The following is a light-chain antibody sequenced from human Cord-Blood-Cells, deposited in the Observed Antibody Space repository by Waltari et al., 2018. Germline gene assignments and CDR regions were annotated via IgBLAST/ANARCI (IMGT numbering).Light chain of an antibody. CDR3: QQYNNWLPLT. CDR2: GAS. V-gene: IGKV3D-15*01. Sequence: EIVMTQPPATLSVSPGERCTLSCRASQSVSSKSAWYQQKPGQAPRLLIYGASIRATGIPARFSGSGSGTEFTLAISSLQSEDFAVYYCQQYNNWLPLTFGGGTKVEIK. J-gene: IGKJ4*01. CDR1: QSVSSK.